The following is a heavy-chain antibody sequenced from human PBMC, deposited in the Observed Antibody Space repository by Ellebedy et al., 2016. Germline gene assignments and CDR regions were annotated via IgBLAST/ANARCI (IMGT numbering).Heavy chain of an antibody. J-gene: IGHJ6*02. V-gene: IGHV1-46*01. D-gene: IGHD1-14*01. CDR1: GYTFTSYY. Sequence: ASVKVSCKASGYTFTSYYIHWVRQAPGQGLEWMGIINSSGGSTSYAQKFQGRVTVTRDTSTSTVYMELSSLRSEDTAVYYCARGTFATSGMDVWGQGTTVTVSS. CDR2: INSSGGST. CDR3: ARGTFATSGMDV.